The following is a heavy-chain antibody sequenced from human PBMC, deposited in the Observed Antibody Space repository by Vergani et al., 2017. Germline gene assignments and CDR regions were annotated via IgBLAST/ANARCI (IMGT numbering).Heavy chain of an antibody. Sequence: QVQLVQSGAEVKKPGASVKVSCKVSGYTLTELSMHWVRQAPGKGLEWMGGFDPEDGETIYAQKFQGRVTMTEDTSTDTAYMELSSLRSEDTAVYYCARVSGYCSSTSCLIYYYYGMDVWGQGTTVTVSS. D-gene: IGHD2-2*01. CDR1: GYTLTELS. CDR3: ARVSGYCSSTSCLIYYYYGMDV. CDR2: FDPEDGET. J-gene: IGHJ6*02. V-gene: IGHV1-24*01.